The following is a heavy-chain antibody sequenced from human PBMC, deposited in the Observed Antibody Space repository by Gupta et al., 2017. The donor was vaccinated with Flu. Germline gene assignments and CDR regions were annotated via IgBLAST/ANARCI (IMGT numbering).Heavy chain of an antibody. CDR1: GHTFTDYY. CDR3: ATGFGDKADVMDV. D-gene: IGHD2-21*02. V-gene: IGHV1-69-2*01. Sequence: EVQLVQSEAEVKKPGATVNISCKVSGHTFTDYYIHWVQQAPGKGLEWMGLINPEDGETIYAGKFQGRVTITADTSAYTSYMDLSSLRSEDTAVYYCATGFGDKADVMDVWGQGTSVIVSS. J-gene: IGHJ6*02. CDR2: INPEDGET.